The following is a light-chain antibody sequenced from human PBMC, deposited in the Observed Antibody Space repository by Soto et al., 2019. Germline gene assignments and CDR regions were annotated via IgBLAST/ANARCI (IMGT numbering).Light chain of an antibody. Sequence: QSALTQPASVSGSPGQSITISCTGTSSDIGGYSYVSWYQQHPGKAPKLMIFDVSIRPSGVSNRFSGSKSGNTASLTISGLQAEVEADYYCSSYISSNSPGVFGAGTKVTVL. CDR2: DVS. V-gene: IGLV2-14*01. J-gene: IGLJ1*01. CDR3: SSYISSNSPGV. CDR1: SSDIGGYSY.